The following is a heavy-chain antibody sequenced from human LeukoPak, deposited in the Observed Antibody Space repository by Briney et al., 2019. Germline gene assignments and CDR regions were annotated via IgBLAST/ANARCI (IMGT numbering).Heavy chain of an antibody. CDR1: AYTFTAYY. Sequence: ASVKISCKASAYTFTAYYMHWVRQAPGQGLEWMGWINPNSGATNYAQKFQGRVTMTRDTSISTAYMELSRLTSDDTAVYYCASLSYRFLEAYGLDVWGQGTTVTVSS. CDR3: ASLSYRFLEAYGLDV. J-gene: IGHJ6*02. V-gene: IGHV1-2*02. D-gene: IGHD3-3*01. CDR2: INPNSGAT.